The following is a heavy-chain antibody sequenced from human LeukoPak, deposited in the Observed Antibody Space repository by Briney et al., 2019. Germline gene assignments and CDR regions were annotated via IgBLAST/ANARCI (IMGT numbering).Heavy chain of an antibody. V-gene: IGHV4-39*01. CDR1: GVSISSSSYY. J-gene: IGHJ4*02. CDR3: ARLTAGYYGSGSYD. D-gene: IGHD3-10*01. Sequence: PSETLSLTCTVSGVSISSSSYYWGWIRQPPGEGLEWIGSIYYSGSTYYNPSVKSRVTISVDTSKTQFSLKLSSVTAADTAVYYCARLTAGYYGSGSYDWGQGTLVTVSS. CDR2: IYYSGST.